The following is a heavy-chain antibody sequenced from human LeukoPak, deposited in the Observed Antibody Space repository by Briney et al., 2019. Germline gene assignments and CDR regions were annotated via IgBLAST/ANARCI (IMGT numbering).Heavy chain of an antibody. CDR3: ARGSGSSDY. Sequence: ASVKVSCKASGCTFTSYGISGVGQARGQGLEWMGWISAYNGNTNYTQQLQGSVTMTTDTSTSTAYLELRRLRSDDTAVYYCARGSGSSDYWGQGTLVTVSS. J-gene: IGHJ4*02. V-gene: IGHV1-18*01. D-gene: IGHD1-26*01. CDR1: GCTFTSYG. CDR2: ISAYNGNT.